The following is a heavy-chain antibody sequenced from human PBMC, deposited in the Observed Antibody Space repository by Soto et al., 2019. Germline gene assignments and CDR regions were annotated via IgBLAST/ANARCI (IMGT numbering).Heavy chain of an antibody. CDR3: ARAAARQKYYYYYGMAV. J-gene: IGHJ6*02. CDR1: GGSFSGYY. D-gene: IGHD6-6*01. CDR2: INHSGST. Sequence: SETLSLTCAVYGGSFSGYYWSWIRQPPGKGLEWIGEINHSGSTNYNPSLKSRVTISVDTSKNQFSLKLSSVTAADTAVYYCARAAARQKYYYYYGMAVWGQRTTVTGSS. V-gene: IGHV4-34*01.